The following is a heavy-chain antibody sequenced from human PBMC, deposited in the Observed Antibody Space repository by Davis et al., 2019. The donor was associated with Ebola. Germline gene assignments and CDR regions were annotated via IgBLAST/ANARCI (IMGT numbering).Heavy chain of an antibody. CDR2: INHSGST. V-gene: IGHV4-34*01. D-gene: IGHD3-3*01. CDR3: ASLYYDLYYYGMDV. CDR1: GGSFSGYY. J-gene: IGHJ6*02. Sequence: MPSETLSLTCAVYGGSFSGYYWSWIRQPPGKGLEWIGEINHSGSTNYNPSLKSRVTISVDTSKNQFSLKLSSVTAADTAVYYCASLYYDLYYYGMDVWGQGTTVTVSS.